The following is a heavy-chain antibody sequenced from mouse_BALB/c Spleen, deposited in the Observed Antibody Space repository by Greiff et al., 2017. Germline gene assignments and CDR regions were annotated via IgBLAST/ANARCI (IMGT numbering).Heavy chain of an antibody. D-gene: IGHD1-2*01. CDR1: GFSLTSYG. CDR3: ARGSFTTATTWFAY. V-gene: IGHV2-9*02. CDR2: IWAGGST. Sequence: VKLMESGPGLVAPSQSLSITCTVSGFSLTSYGVHWVRQPPGKGLEWLGVIWAGGSTNYNSALMFRLSISKDNSKSQVFLKMNSLQTDDTAMYYCARGSFTTATTWFAYWGQGTLVTVSA. J-gene: IGHJ3*01.